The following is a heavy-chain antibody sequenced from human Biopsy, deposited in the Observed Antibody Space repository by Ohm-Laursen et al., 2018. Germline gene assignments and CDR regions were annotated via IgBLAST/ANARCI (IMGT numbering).Heavy chain of an antibody. Sequence: ASVKVSCKASGYTFTDYYMHWVRQAPGQGLEWMGIINPSGGDTTYAQNFQGRLIMTRDTSTSTVYMELSSLTSEDTAVYFCTRTDDFNFGFDYWGQGTLVTVSS. CDR3: TRTDDFNFGFDY. J-gene: IGHJ4*02. V-gene: IGHV1-46*01. CDR2: INPSGGDT. CDR1: GYTFTDYY. D-gene: IGHD5-24*01.